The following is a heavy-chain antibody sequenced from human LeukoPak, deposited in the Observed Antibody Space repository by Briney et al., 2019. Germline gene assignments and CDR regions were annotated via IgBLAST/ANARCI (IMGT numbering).Heavy chain of an antibody. Sequence: ASVKVSCKASGYTFTSYDINWVRQATGQGLEWMGWMNPNSGNTGYAQKFQGRVNITRNTSISTAYMELSSLRSEDTAVYYCARVHWDIVVVPAAEVGYMDVWGKGTTVTVSS. CDR2: MNPNSGNT. CDR3: ARVHWDIVVVPAAEVGYMDV. V-gene: IGHV1-8*03. D-gene: IGHD2-2*01. CDR1: GYTFTSYD. J-gene: IGHJ6*03.